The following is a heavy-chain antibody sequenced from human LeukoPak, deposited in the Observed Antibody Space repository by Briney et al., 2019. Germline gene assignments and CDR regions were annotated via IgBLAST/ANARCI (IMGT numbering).Heavy chain of an antibody. Sequence: ASVKVSCKASGYTFTSYDINWVRQATGQGLEWMGWINANSGNTGYAQKFQGRVTMTRNTSISTAYMELSSLRSEDTAVYYCARARAGVVPAADYYYYYMDVWGKGTTVTVSS. CDR2: INANSGNT. D-gene: IGHD2-2*01. CDR3: ARARAGVVPAADYYYYYMDV. J-gene: IGHJ6*03. CDR1: GYTFTSYD. V-gene: IGHV1-8*01.